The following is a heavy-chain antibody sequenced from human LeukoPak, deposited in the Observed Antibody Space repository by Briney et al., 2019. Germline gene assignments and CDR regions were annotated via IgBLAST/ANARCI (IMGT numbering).Heavy chain of an antibody. V-gene: IGHV4-61*02. J-gene: IGHJ5*02. CDR1: GHFISSDTYY. CDR3: AGTRRYCSGGSCYNWFDP. D-gene: IGHD2-15*01. CDR2: IYISGNT. Sequence: PSETLSLTCTVSGHFISSDTYYWPWIRQPAGKGLEWIARIYISGNTNDNPSPKSRVTISVDTPKNQFSLNLNSVTAAGTAVYYCAGTRRYCSGGSCYNWFDPWGQGTLVTVSS.